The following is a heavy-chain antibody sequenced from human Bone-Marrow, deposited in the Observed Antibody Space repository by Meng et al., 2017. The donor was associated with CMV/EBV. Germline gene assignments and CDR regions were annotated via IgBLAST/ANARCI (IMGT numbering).Heavy chain of an antibody. J-gene: IGHJ4*02. CDR1: GFTFDDYA. D-gene: IGHD2-2*01. V-gene: IGHV3-30-3*01. CDR3: ARSTGYCSRTSCYPHFDY. CDR2: ISYDGSNT. Sequence: GESLKISCAASGFTFDDYAMHWVRQAPGKGLEWVAVISYDGSNTYYADSVKGRFTISRDNSKNTLYLQMNSLRGEDTAVYYCARSTGYCSRTSCYPHFDYWGQGTLVTVSS.